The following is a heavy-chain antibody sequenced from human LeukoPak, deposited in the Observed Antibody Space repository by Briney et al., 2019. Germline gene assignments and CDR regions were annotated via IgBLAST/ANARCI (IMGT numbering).Heavy chain of an antibody. CDR1: GLTVNNNY. CDR2: IYSDGST. J-gene: IGHJ6*02. CDR3: AKDMPAVTLKNVLRYFDWLGYYYGMDV. Sequence: GGSLRLSCAASGLTVNNNYISWVRQAPGKGLEWVSAIYSDGSTYYADSVKGRFTISRDNSKNTLYLEMKSLRAEDTAVYYCAKDMPAVTLKNVLRYFDWLGYYYGMDVWGQGTTVTVSS. V-gene: IGHV3-53*01. D-gene: IGHD3-9*01.